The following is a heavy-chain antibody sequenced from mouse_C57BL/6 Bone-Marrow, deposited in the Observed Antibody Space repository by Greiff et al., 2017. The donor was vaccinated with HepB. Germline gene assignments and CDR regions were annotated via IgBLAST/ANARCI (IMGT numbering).Heavy chain of an antibody. CDR3: AENYYGSSHWYCDV. CDR2: IDPSDSYT. CDR1: GYTFTSYW. Sequence: QVQLQQPGAELVKPGASVKLSCKASGYTFTSYWMQWVKQRPGQGLEWIGEIDPSDSYTNYNQKFKGKATLTVDTSSSTAYMQLSSLTSEDSAVYYCAENYYGSSHWYCDVWGTGTTVTVSS. V-gene: IGHV1-50*01. J-gene: IGHJ1*03. D-gene: IGHD1-1*01.